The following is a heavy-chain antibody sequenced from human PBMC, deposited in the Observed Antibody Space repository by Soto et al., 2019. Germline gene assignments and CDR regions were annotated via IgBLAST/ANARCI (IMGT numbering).Heavy chain of an antibody. D-gene: IGHD1-26*01. J-gene: IGHJ4*02. CDR1: GYTFTNYA. CDR2: INAGNGKT. CDR3: ARDIGGWPDY. Sequence: ASVKVSCKASGYTFTNYAMNWLSQAPGQRLECMGWINAGNGKTKYSNKLQGRVTITRETSASTAHMELSRLRSEEKAVYYCARDIGGWPDYWGQGTLVTVSS. V-gene: IGHV1-3*01.